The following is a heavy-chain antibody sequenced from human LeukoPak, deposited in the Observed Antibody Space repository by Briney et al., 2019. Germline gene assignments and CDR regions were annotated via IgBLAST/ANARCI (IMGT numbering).Heavy chain of an antibody. V-gene: IGHV3-30-3*01. Sequence: GGSLRLSCAASGFTFSSYAMHWVRQAPGKGLEWVAVISYDGSNKYYADSVKGRFTISRDNSKNTLYLQMNSLRAEDTAVYYCAKDLRTPRVWGQGTLVTVSS. J-gene: IGHJ4*02. CDR1: GFTFSSYA. CDR3: AKDLRTPRV. CDR2: ISYDGSNK.